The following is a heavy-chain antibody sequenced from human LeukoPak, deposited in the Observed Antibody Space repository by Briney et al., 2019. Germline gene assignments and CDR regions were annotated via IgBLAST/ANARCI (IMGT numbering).Heavy chain of an antibody. CDR1: GGSISSSGYY. Sequence: PSETLSLTCTVSGGSISSSGYYWGRIRQPPGKGLEWIASIYYSGSTYYNPSLKGRVTISVDTSKNQLSLKLSSLTAADTAVYYCARHEYSGSYYGLSWFDPWGQGTLVTVSS. V-gene: IGHV4-39*01. CDR2: IYYSGST. J-gene: IGHJ5*02. CDR3: ARHEYSGSYYGLSWFDP. D-gene: IGHD1-26*01.